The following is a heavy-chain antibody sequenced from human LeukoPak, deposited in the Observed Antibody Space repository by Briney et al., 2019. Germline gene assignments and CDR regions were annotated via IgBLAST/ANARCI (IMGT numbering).Heavy chain of an antibody. J-gene: IGHJ4*02. Sequence: GGSLRLSCAASGFTLSSYWMRWVRQAPGKGVEWVANIKREGSDKYYVGSVEGRFTISRDNDKNSLYLQMSSLRAEDTAIYYCARALYNTGWYPDYFDSWGQGALVPVSS. CDR2: IKREGSDK. V-gene: IGHV3-7*01. CDR1: GFTLSSYW. D-gene: IGHD6-19*01. CDR3: ARALYNTGWYPDYFDS.